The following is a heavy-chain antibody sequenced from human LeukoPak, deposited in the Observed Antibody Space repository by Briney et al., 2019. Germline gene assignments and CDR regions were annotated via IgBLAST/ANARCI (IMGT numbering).Heavy chain of an antibody. D-gene: IGHD3-10*01. J-gene: IGHJ5*02. CDR3: ARQRYYGSGSYSPNWFDP. CDR2: IYYSETT. CDR1: GGSISSSSYY. V-gene: IGHV4-39*01. Sequence: SETLTLTCTVSGGSISSSSYYWAWIRQPPGKGREWIGSIYYSETTYYNPSLKSRLTISVDTSKNQFSLRLSSVTAADTAVYYCARQRYYGSGSYSPNWFDPWGQGTLVTVSS.